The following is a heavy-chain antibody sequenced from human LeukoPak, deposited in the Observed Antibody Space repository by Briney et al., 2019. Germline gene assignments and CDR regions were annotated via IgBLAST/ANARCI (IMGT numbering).Heavy chain of an antibody. D-gene: IGHD2-2*03. J-gene: IGHJ4*02. Sequence: SQTLSLTCTVSGGSISSGGYYWSWIRQHPAKGLEWIGYIYYSGSTYYNPSLKSRVTISVDTSKNQFSLKLSSVTAVDTAVYYCARLASGYCSSTSCSYWGQGTLVTVSS. V-gene: IGHV4-31*03. CDR1: GGSISSGGYY. CDR2: IYYSGST. CDR3: ARLASGYCSSTSCSY.